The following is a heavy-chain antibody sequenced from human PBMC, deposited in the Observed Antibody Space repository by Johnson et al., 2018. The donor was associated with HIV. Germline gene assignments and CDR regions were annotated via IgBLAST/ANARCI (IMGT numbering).Heavy chain of an antibody. Sequence: QVQLVESGGGLVKPGGSLRLSCAASGFTFSDYYMTWIRQAPGKGLEWVSYISSSGTTISYTDSVKGRFTVSRDNAKDTLYLQMSSLRSEDTTLYYCARDSGVPGNDAFDIWGQGTMVTVSS. CDR1: GFTFSDYY. J-gene: IGHJ3*02. V-gene: IGHV3-11*04. CDR3: ARDSGVPGNDAFDI. D-gene: IGHD3-10*01. CDR2: ISSSGTTI.